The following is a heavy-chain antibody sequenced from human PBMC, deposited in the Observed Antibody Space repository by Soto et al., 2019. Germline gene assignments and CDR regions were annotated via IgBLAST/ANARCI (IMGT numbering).Heavy chain of an antibody. CDR2: IYYSGST. CDR1: GGSISSYY. J-gene: IGHJ4*02. V-gene: IGHV4-59*08. Sequence: SETLSLTCTVSGGSISSYYWSWIRQPPGKGLEWIGYIYYSGSTNYNPSLKSRVTISVDTSKNQFALKLSSVTAADTAVYYCARLVSGCSSTSCYVFDYWGQGTLVTVSS. D-gene: IGHD2-2*01. CDR3: ARLVSGCSSTSCYVFDY.